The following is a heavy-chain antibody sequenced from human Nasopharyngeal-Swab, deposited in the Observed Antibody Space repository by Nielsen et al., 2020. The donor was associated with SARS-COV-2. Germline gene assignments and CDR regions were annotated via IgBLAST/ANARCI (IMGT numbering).Heavy chain of an antibody. V-gene: IGHV4-34*01. Sequence: SETLTLTCAVYGWSFSGYYWSWIRQPPGKGLEWIGEINHSGSTNYNPSLKSRLTISLDTSKNQFFLQQTSVTAADTAVYYCARGGYSYGPDYWGQGTLVTVSS. CDR1: GWSFSGYY. D-gene: IGHD5-18*01. CDR3: ARGGYSYGPDY. J-gene: IGHJ4*02. CDR2: INHSGST.